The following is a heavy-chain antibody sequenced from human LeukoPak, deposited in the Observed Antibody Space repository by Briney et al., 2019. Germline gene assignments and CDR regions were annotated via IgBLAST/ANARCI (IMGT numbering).Heavy chain of an antibody. Sequence: SETLSLTCTVSGGSISSYYWSWIRQPPGKGLEWIGYICYSGSTNYNPSLKSRVTISVDTSKNQFSLKLSSVTAADTAVYYCERGLDDYGDSLSYYYYYMDVWGKGTTVTVSS. V-gene: IGHV4-59*01. J-gene: IGHJ6*03. CDR3: ERGLDDYGDSLSYYYYYMDV. D-gene: IGHD4-17*01. CDR1: GGSISSYY. CDR2: ICYSGST.